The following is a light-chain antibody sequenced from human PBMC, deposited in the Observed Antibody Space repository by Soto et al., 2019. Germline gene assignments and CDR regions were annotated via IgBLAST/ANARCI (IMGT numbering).Light chain of an antibody. CDR2: DAS. CDR1: QTVRNN. V-gene: IGKV3-11*01. CDR3: QQRSNWPPT. Sequence: EIGMTQSPYTLSVSPGESATLSCRASQTVRNNLAWFQQKPGQAPRLLIYDASNRATGIPARFSGSGSGTDFTLTISSLEPEDFAVYYCQQRSNWPPTFGQGTKVAIK. J-gene: IGKJ1*01.